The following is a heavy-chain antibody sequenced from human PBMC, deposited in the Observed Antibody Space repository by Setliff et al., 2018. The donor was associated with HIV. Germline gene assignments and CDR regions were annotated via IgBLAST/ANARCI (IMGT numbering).Heavy chain of an antibody. CDR3: ASAPIVVVIPHAFDI. Sequence: SETLSLTCAVYGGSFSGYYWSWIRQPPGKGLEWIGSIYYSGSTNYNPSLKSRVTISVDTSKNQFSLKLSSVTAADTAVYYCASAPIVVVIPHAFDIWGQGTMVTVSS. CDR1: GGSFSGYY. D-gene: IGHD3-22*01. J-gene: IGHJ3*02. V-gene: IGHV4-59*01. CDR2: IYYSGST.